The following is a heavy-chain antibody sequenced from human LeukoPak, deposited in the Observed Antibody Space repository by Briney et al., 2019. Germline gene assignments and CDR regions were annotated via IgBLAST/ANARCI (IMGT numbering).Heavy chain of an antibody. Sequence: SETLSLTCTVSGGSISSYYWSWIRQPAGKGLEWIGRIYTSGSTNYNPSLKSRVTISVDTSKNQFSLKLSSVTAADTAVYYCARMLGYCSSTSCYSNWFDPWGQGTLVTVSS. V-gene: IGHV4-4*07. D-gene: IGHD2-2*01. J-gene: IGHJ5*02. CDR2: IYTSGST. CDR3: ARMLGYCSSTSCYSNWFDP. CDR1: GGSISSYY.